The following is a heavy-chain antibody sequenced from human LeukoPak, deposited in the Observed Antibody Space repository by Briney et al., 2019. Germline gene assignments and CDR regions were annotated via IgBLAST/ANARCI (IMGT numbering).Heavy chain of an antibody. Sequence: PGGSLRLSCAASGFTFHFYSMTWVRQAPGKGLEWVSYISSRSSTIYYTDSVKGRFTVYRDNDKNSLNLQMNSLRDEDTAVYYCARGEDYWGQGTLVTVSS. CDR1: GFTFHFYS. CDR2: ISSRSSTI. J-gene: IGHJ4*02. V-gene: IGHV3-48*02. CDR3: ARGEDY.